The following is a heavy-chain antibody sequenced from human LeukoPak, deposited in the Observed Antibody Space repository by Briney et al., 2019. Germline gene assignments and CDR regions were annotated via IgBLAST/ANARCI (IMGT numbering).Heavy chain of an antibody. V-gene: IGHV1-8*01. CDR3: ASYCSSTSCYTGNYYYYGMDV. CDR2: MNPNSGNT. Sequence: ASVKVSCKASGYTFISYDINWVRQATGQGLEWMGWMNPNSGNTDYAQRFQGRVTMTRNTSISTAYMELSSLRSDDTAVYYCASYCSSTSCYTGNYYYYGMDVWGQGTTVTVSS. J-gene: IGHJ6*02. D-gene: IGHD2-2*02. CDR1: GYTFISYD.